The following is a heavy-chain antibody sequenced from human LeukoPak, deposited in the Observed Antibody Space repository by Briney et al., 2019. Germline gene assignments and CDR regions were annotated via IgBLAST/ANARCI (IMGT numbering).Heavy chain of an antibody. D-gene: IGHD3-10*01. Sequence: ASVKVSCKASGYTFTSYGISWVRQAPGQGLEWMGWISAYNGNTNYAQKLQGRVTMTTDTSTSTAYMELRSLRSDDTAVYYCARDNGSGGYYNYYYGMDVWGQGTTVTVSS. CDR2: ISAYNGNT. CDR1: GYTFTSYG. CDR3: ARDNGSGGYYNYYYGMDV. J-gene: IGHJ6*02. V-gene: IGHV1-18*01.